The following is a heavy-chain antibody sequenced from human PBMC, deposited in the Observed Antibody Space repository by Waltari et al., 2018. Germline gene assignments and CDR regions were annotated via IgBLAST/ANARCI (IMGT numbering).Heavy chain of an antibody. CDR2: SYYSGNT. CDR1: GGFIVSSNNS. Sequence: QLQLQESGPGLVKPSETLSLTCTVSGGFIVSSNNSWGWCRQPPGKGLEWIGSSYYSGNTYYNPCLKSRVTISVDTSKNQFSLRLRSATAADTAVYYCARSGTYRGYFDYWGQGTLVTVSS. J-gene: IGHJ4*02. CDR3: ARSGTYRGYFDY. V-gene: IGHV4-39*01. D-gene: IGHD1-26*01.